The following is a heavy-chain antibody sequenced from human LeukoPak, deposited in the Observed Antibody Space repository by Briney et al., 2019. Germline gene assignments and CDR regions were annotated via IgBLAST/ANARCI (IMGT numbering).Heavy chain of an antibody. J-gene: IGHJ4*02. CDR1: GYTLTELS. D-gene: IGHD2-2*01. CDR2: FDPEDGET. V-gene: IGHV1-24*01. CDR3: ATDRHCSSTSCRDY. Sequence: PSVKASCKVSGYTLTELSMHWVRQAPGKGLEWMGGFDPEDGETIYAQKFQGRVTMTEDTSTDTAYMELSSLRSEDTAVYYCATDRHCSSTSCRDYWGQGTLVTVSS.